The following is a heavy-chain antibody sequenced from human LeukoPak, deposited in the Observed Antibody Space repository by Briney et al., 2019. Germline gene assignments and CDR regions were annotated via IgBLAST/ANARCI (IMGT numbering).Heavy chain of an antibody. D-gene: IGHD6-13*01. CDR1: GFTFDDYA. CDR2: ISWDGGST. J-gene: IGHJ6*03. CDR3: AKDYSSSWDHYYYMDV. Sequence: PGGSLRLSCAASGFTFDDYAMHWVRQAPGKGLEWVSLISWDGGSTYYADSVKGRFTISRDNSKNSLYLQMNSLRAEDTALYYCAKDYSSSWDHYYYMDVWGKGTTVTVSS. V-gene: IGHV3-43D*03.